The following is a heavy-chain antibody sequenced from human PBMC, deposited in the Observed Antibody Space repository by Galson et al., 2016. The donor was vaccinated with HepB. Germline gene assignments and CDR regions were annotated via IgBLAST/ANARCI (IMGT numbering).Heavy chain of an antibody. V-gene: IGHV5-51*01. Sequence: QSGAEVKKPGESLRISCTGSGSSSTTYWIGWVRQMPGKGLEWVGLIYPGDSDAKYSLSFEGQVTMSADMSTNTAYLQWSSLKASDAAIYYCARVVTMTGTPIDAWGQGTLVTVSS. CDR2: IYPGDSDA. D-gene: IGHD3-9*01. J-gene: IGHJ5*02. CDR3: ARVVTMTGTPIDA. CDR1: GSSSTTYW.